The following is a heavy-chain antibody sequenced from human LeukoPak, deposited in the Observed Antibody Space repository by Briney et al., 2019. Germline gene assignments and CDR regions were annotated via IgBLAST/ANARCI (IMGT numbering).Heavy chain of an antibody. Sequence: GASVKVSRKVSGYTLTELSMHWVRQAPGKGLEGMGGFDPEDGETIYAQKFQGRVTMTEDTSTDTAYMELSSLRSEDTAVYYCATASAYYDILTGYPNYYYYGMDVWGQGTTVTVSS. CDR1: GYTLTELS. D-gene: IGHD3-9*01. J-gene: IGHJ6*02. CDR3: ATASAYYDILTGYPNYYYYGMDV. CDR2: FDPEDGET. V-gene: IGHV1-24*01.